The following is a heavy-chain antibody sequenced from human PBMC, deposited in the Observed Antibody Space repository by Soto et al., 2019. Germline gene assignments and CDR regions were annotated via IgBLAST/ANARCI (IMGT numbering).Heavy chain of an antibody. CDR2: INHSGST. D-gene: IGHD3-3*01. Sequence: SETLSLTCAVYGWSFSGYYWSWIRQPPGKGLEWIGEINHSGSTNYNPSLKSRVTISVDTSKNQFSLKLSSVTAADTAVYYCARRQANDFWSAIPGSGMDVWGQGTTVTVSS. V-gene: IGHV4-34*01. CDR3: ARRQANDFWSAIPGSGMDV. CDR1: GWSFSGYY. J-gene: IGHJ6*02.